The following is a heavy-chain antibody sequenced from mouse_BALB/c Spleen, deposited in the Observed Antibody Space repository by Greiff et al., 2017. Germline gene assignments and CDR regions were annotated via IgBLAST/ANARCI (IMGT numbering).Heavy chain of an antibody. J-gene: IGHJ4*01. D-gene: IGHD2-1*01. CDR3: AHGNYAFMDY. CDR2: IDPANGNT. CDR1: GFNIKDTY. V-gene: IGHV14-3*02. Sequence: VQLKQSGAELVKPGASVKLSCTASGFNIKDTYMHWVKQRPEQGLEWIGRIDPANGNTKYDPKFQGKATITADTSSNTAYLQLSSLTSEDTAVYYCAHGNYAFMDYWGQGTSVTVSS.